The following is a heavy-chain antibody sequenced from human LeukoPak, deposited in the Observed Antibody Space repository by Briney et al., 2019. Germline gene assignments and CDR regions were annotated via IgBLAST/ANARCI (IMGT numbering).Heavy chain of an antibody. Sequence: GASVKVSCKASGYTFTGYYMHWVRQAPGQGLEWMGWINPNSGGTNYAQKFQGRVTMTRDTSISTAYMELSRLRSDDTAVYYCARATDIVVVVAPHEVAFDIWGQGTMVTVSS. D-gene: IGHD2-15*01. CDR3: ARATDIVVVVAPHEVAFDI. J-gene: IGHJ3*02. CDR1: GYTFTGYY. CDR2: INPNSGGT. V-gene: IGHV1-2*02.